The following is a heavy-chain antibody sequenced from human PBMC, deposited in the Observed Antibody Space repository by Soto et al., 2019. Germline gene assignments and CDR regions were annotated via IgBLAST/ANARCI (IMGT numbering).Heavy chain of an antibody. Sequence: ASVNVSCKASGYTFTSYDINWVRQATGQGLEWMGWMNPNSGNTGYAQKFQGRVTMTRNTSISTAYMELSSLRSEDTAVYYCALDIVVVPAAIVSISDYWGQGTLVTVSS. J-gene: IGHJ4*02. D-gene: IGHD2-2*01. CDR1: GYTFTSYD. CDR3: ALDIVVVPAAIVSISDY. V-gene: IGHV1-8*01. CDR2: MNPNSGNT.